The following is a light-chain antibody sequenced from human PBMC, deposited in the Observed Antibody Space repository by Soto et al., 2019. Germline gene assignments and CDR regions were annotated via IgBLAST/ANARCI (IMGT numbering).Light chain of an antibody. J-gene: IGLJ1*01. Sequence: QSFLTQPASVSGSPGQSITISCAGTSSDVGAYNYVSWYQQHPGKAPKLMIYEVSNRPSGVSNRFSGSKSGDTASLTISGLQAEDEAAYYSTSYTDSSTLGVFGTGTKVTVL. CDR3: TSYTDSSTLGV. V-gene: IGLV2-14*01. CDR2: EVS. CDR1: SSDVGAYNY.